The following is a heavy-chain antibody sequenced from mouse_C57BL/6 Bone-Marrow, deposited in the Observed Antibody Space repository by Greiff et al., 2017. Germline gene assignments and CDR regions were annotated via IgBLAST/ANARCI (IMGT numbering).Heavy chain of an antibody. D-gene: IGHD2-3*01. Sequence: LKESGASVKISCKASGYAFSSYWMNWVKQRPGKGLEWIGQIYPGDGDTNYNGKFKGKATLTADKSSSTAYMQLSSLTSEDAAVYFCARSVDGYPSWFAYWGQGTLVTVSA. J-gene: IGHJ3*01. CDR2: IYPGDGDT. CDR1: GYAFSSYW. V-gene: IGHV1-80*01. CDR3: ARSVDGYPSWFAY.